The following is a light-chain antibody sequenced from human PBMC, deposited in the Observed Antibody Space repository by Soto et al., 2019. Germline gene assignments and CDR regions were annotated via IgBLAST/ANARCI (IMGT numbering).Light chain of an antibody. CDR2: KAS. V-gene: IGKV1-5*03. Sequence: DIQMTQSPSTLSASVGDRVTITCRASQSIGSWLAWYQQKPGKAPNLLIYKASSLESGVPSRFSGSGSGTEFTLTISSLQPDDFATYYCQQYESYSVTFGQGTRLEI. CDR1: QSIGSW. CDR3: QQYESYSVT. J-gene: IGKJ5*01.